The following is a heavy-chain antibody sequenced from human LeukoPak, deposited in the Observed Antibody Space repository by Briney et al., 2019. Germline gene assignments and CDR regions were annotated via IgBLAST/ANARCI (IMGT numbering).Heavy chain of an antibody. CDR1: GGSISSYY. CDR2: IYSSGST. J-gene: IGHJ6*03. Sequence: SETLSLACTVSGGSISSYYWSWIWQPAGKGLEWIGRIYSSGSTNYNPSLKSRVTMSVDTSKSQFSLKLSSVTAADTAVYYCAKAVTTDWYYYMDVWGKGTTVTVSS. CDR3: AKAVTTDWYYYMDV. D-gene: IGHD4-17*01. V-gene: IGHV4-4*07.